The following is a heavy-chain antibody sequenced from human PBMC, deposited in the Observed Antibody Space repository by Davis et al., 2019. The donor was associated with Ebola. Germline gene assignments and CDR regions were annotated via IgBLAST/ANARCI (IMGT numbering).Heavy chain of an antibody. D-gene: IGHD6-19*01. CDR2: IRSKAYGGTT. Sequence: PGGSLRLSCTASGFTFGDYAMSWFRQAPGKGLEWVGFIRSKAYGGTTEYAASVKGRFTISRDDSKSIAYLQMNSLKTEDTAVYYCTRDRGRSSQQKKYSSGWLFDYWGQGTLVTVSS. J-gene: IGHJ4*02. V-gene: IGHV3-49*03. CDR3: TRDRGRSSQQKKYSSGWLFDY. CDR1: GFTFGDYA.